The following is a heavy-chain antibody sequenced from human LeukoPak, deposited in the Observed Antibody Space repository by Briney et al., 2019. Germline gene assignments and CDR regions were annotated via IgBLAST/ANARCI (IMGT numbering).Heavy chain of an antibody. D-gene: IGHD6-13*01. J-gene: IGHJ6*02. CDR2: TNTNTGNP. CDR1: GYTFTSYA. Sequence: ASVKVSCKASGYTFTSYAMNWERQAPGQGLEWMGWTNTNTGNPTYAQGFTGRFVFSLDTSVSTAYLQISSLKAEDTAVYYCAREAAGCSWADYYYYGMDVWGQGTTVTVSS. V-gene: IGHV7-4-1*02. CDR3: AREAAGCSWADYYYYGMDV.